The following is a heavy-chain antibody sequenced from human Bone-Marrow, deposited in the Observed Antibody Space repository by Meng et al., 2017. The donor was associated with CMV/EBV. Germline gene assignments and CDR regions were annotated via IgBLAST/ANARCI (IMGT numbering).Heavy chain of an antibody. CDR3: ARDRPVLRYFDRLGKDDY. CDR1: GFTFSNAW. Sequence: GESLKISCAASGFTFSNAWMSWVRQAPGKGLEWVGRIKSKTDGGTTDYAAPVKGRFTISRDDSKNTLYLQMNSLKTEDTAVYYCARDRPVLRYFDRLGKDDYWGQGTLVTVSS. CDR2: IKSKTDGGTT. J-gene: IGHJ4*02. D-gene: IGHD3-9*01. V-gene: IGHV3-15*01.